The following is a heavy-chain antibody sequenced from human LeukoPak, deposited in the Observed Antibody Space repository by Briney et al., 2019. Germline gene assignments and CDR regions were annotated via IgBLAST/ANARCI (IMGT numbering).Heavy chain of an antibody. D-gene: IGHD3-10*01. CDR1: GYTFTGYY. CDR2: INPNSGGT. Sequence: ASVKVSCKASGYTFTGYYMHWVRQAPGQGLEWMGWINPNSGGTNYAQKFQGRVTMTRDTSISTAYMELSRLRSDDTAVYYCARDFDYGSGTHFDYWGHGTLVTVSS. V-gene: IGHV1-2*02. J-gene: IGHJ4*01. CDR3: ARDFDYGSGTHFDY.